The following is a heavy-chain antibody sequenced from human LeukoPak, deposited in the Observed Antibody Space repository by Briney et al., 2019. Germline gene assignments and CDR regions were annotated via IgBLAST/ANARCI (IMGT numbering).Heavy chain of an antibody. CDR1: GFTSSTYS. Sequence: PGGSLRLSCAASGFTSSTYSGNWIRQAPGKGLEWVSSISSSSSYIYYADSVKGRFTISRDNAKNSLYLQMNSLRAEDTAVYYCARGRPRGRIIAAAGTGFDYWGQGTLVTVSS. CDR3: ARGRPRGRIIAAAGTGFDY. J-gene: IGHJ4*02. D-gene: IGHD6-13*01. V-gene: IGHV3-21*01. CDR2: ISSSSSYI.